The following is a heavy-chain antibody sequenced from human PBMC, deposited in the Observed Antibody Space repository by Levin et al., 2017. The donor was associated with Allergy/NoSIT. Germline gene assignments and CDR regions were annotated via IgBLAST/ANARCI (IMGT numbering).Heavy chain of an antibody. J-gene: IGHJ4*02. CDR1: GFTFSSYW. CDR2: IKQDGSET. Sequence: GGSLRLSCAASGFTFSSYWMNWVRQAPGKGLEWVATIKQDGSETYYVDSVKGRFTISRDNAKNSVFLQMNSLRVEDTAVYYCARDRYFDFWSGLRWGQGTLVTVSS. V-gene: IGHV3-7*03. CDR3: ARDRYFDFWSGLR. D-gene: IGHD3-3*01.